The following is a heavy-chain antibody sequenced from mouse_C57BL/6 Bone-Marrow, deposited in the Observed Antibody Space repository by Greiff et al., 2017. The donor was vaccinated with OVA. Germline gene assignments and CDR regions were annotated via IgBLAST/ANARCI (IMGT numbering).Heavy chain of an antibody. CDR1: GYTFTSYW. V-gene: IGHV1-50*01. Sequence: QVQLQQPGAELVKPGASVKLSCKASGYTFTSYWMQWVKQRPGQGLEWIGEIDPSDSYTNYNQKFKGKATLTVDTSSSTAYMQLSSLTSEDSAVYYCARWGLLPVRYYFDYWGKGTTLTVSS. CDR2: IDPSDSYT. J-gene: IGHJ2*01. CDR3: ARWGLLPVRYYFDY. D-gene: IGHD2-3*01.